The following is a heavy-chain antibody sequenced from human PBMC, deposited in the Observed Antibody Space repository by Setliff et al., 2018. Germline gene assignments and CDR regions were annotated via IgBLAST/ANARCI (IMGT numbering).Heavy chain of an antibody. V-gene: IGHV3-21*01. D-gene: IGHD3-22*01. CDR1: GFTFSSYS. J-gene: IGHJ3*02. Sequence: GGSLRLSCAASGFTFSSYSMNWVRQAPGKGLEWVSLISSSGSYIYYGDSVKGRFTISRDNAKNSLYLQMNSLRAEDTAVYYCARVASIMILVDIFFPNDAFDIWGQGTMVTV. CDR2: ISSSGSYI. CDR3: ARVASIMILVDIFFPNDAFDI.